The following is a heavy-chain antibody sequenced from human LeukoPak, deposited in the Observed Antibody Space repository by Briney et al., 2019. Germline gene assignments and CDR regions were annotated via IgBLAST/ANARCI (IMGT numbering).Heavy chain of an antibody. V-gene: IGHV4-59*01. CDR2: IYYSGST. Sequence: PSETLSLTCTVSGGSISSYYWGWIRQPPGKGLEWIGYIYYSGSTNYNPSLKSRVTISVDTSKNQFSLKLSSVTAADTAVYYCARGGSDIVVVPAAVSYYYYYYMDVWGKGTTVTVSS. J-gene: IGHJ6*03. CDR1: GGSISSYY. D-gene: IGHD2-2*01. CDR3: ARGGSDIVVVPAAVSYYYYYYMDV.